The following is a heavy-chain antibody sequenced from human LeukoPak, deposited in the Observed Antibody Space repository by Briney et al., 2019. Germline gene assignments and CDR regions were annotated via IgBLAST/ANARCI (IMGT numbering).Heavy chain of an antibody. Sequence: ASETLSLTCTVSGGSISSYYWSWIRQPPGKGLEWIGYIYYSGSTNYNPSLKSRVTISVDTSKNQFSLKLSSVTAADTAVYYCALDWTTVDSGWYFDLWGRGTLVTVSS. CDR2: IYYSGST. D-gene: IGHD4-23*01. CDR3: ALDWTTVDSGWYFDL. J-gene: IGHJ2*01. CDR1: GGSISSYY. V-gene: IGHV4-59*08.